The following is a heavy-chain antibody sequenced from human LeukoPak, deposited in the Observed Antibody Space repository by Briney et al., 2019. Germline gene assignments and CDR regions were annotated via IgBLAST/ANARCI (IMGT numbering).Heavy chain of an antibody. CDR3: ARDYGDIQDYGMDV. J-gene: IGHJ6*02. D-gene: IGHD4-17*01. Sequence: GGSLRLSCAASGLTFSSYSMNWVRQAPGKGLEWVSSISSSSSYIYYADSVKGRFTISRDNAKNSLYLQMNSLRAEDTAVYYCARDYGDIQDYGMDVWGQGTTVTVSS. V-gene: IGHV3-21*01. CDR2: ISSSSSYI. CDR1: GLTFSSYS.